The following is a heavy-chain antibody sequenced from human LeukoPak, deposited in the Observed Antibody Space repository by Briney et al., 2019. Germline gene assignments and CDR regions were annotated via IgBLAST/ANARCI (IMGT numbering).Heavy chain of an antibody. CDR2: FDPEDGET. D-gene: IGHD1-1*01. V-gene: IGHV1-24*01. CDR1: GYTLTELP. J-gene: IGHJ3*02. CDR3: ATRTSGTTDALDI. Sequence: GASVKVSCKVFGYTLTELPIHWVRQAPGKGLEWVGGFDPEDGETTYAQKFQGRVTMTEDTSTDTAYTEVSGLRSEDTAVYYFATRTSGTTDALDIWGQGKIVTVSS.